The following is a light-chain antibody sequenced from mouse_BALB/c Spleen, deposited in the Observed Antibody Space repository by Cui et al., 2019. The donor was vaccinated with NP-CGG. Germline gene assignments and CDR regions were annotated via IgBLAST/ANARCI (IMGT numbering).Light chain of an antibody. J-gene: IGLJ1*01. CDR1: TGAVTDDNY. CDR2: STD. CDR3: ALGYSNHRV. Sequence: AVVTQASALTRSPGATAPLTCRSTTGAVTDDNYANWVQEKPDHVFTGLIGSTDTRAHGVPAKFPRPLIGDKVALTITGAQTEDEAIYFCALGYSNHRVFGGGTKLTVL. V-gene: IGLV1*01.